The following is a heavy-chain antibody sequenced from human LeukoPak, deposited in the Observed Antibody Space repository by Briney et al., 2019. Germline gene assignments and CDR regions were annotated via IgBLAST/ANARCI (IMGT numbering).Heavy chain of an antibody. Sequence: GASVKVSCKASGYTFTSYGISWVRQAPGQGLEWMGWISAYNGNTNYAQKLQGRVTMTTGTSTSTAYMELRSLRSDDTAVYYCARGNAAGGAMVAAFDIWGQGTMVTVSS. J-gene: IGHJ3*02. D-gene: IGHD6-13*01. V-gene: IGHV1-18*01. CDR1: GYTFTSYG. CDR3: ARGNAAGGAMVAAFDI. CDR2: ISAYNGNT.